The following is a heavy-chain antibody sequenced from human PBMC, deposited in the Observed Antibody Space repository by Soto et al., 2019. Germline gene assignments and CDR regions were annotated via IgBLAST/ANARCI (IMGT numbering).Heavy chain of an antibody. J-gene: IGHJ5*02. Sequence: SVQVSCKASGGTFSSYASSWVRQAPGQGLEWMGGIIPIFGTANYVKGRFTISRDNSKNTLYLEMNSLRGEDTAVYFCARDQQWSLARWFDPWSQGTLVTVSS. CDR1: GGTFSSYA. V-gene: IGHV1-69*05. CDR3: ARDQQWSLARWFDP. D-gene: IGHD6-19*01. CDR2: IIPIFGTA.